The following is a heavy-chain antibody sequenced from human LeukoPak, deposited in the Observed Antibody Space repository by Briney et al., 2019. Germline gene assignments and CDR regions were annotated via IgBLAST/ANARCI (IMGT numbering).Heavy chain of an antibody. Sequence: SVKVSCKASGGTFSSYAISWVRQAPGQGLEWMGGIIPIFGTANYAQKFQGRVTITADESTSTAYMELSSLKTEDTAVYSCTRSPEPTTYYYFDYWGQGALVTVSS. J-gene: IGHJ4*02. CDR1: GGTFSSYA. V-gene: IGHV1-69*13. CDR2: IIPIFGTA. CDR3: TRSPEPTTYYYFDY. D-gene: IGHD2/OR15-2a*01.